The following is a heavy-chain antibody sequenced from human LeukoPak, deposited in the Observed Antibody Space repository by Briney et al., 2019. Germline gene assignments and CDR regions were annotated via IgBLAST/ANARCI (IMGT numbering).Heavy chain of an antibody. V-gene: IGHV1-46*01. D-gene: IGHD2-2*01. CDR2: INPSGGST. CDR1: GYTFTSYY. J-gene: IGHJ4*02. Sequence: ASVKVSCKASGYTFTSYYMHWVRQAPGQGLEWMGIINPSGGSTTYAQKFQGRVTMTRDTSTSTVYMELSSLRSEDTAVYYCAREGVWDIVVVPAAMGLDYWGQGTLVTVSS. CDR3: AREGVWDIVVVPAAMGLDY.